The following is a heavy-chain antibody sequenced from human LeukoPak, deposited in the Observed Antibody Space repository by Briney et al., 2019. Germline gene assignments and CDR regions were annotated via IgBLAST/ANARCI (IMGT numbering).Heavy chain of an antibody. CDR3: ARLLPVTNYYYYGMDV. V-gene: IGHV1-69*13. J-gene: IGHJ6*02. CDR2: IIPIFGTA. CDR1: GYTFTSYG. D-gene: IGHD4-11*01. Sequence: ASVKVSCKASGYTFTSYGISWVRQAPGQGLEWMGGIIPIFGTANYAQKFQGRVTITADESTSTAYMELSSLRSEDTAVYYCARLLPVTNYYYYGMDVWGQGTTVTVSS.